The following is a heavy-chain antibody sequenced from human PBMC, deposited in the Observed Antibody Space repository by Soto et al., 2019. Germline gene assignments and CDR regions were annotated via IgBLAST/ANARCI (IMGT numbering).Heavy chain of an antibody. CDR3: ARAYYCSSTSCTSEHNWFDP. CDR2: INHSGST. V-gene: IGHV4-34*01. CDR1: GGSFSGYY. Sequence: SETLSLTCAVYGGSFSGYYWSWIRQPPGNGLEWIGEINHSGSTNYNPSLKSRVTISVDTSKNQFSLKLSSVTAADTAVYYCARAYYCSSTSCTSEHNWFDPWGQGTLVTVSS. D-gene: IGHD2-2*01. J-gene: IGHJ5*02.